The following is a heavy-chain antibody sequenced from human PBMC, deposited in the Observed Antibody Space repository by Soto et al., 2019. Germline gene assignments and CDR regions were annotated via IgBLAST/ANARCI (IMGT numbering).Heavy chain of an antibody. J-gene: IGHJ6*02. V-gene: IGHV4-39*01. CDR3: ARLREGYYDILTGHYGMDV. CDR2: IYYSGST. Sequence: SETLSLTCTVSGGSISSSSYYWGWIRQPPGKGLEWIGSIYYSGSTYYNPSLKSRVTISVDTSKNQFSLKLSSVTAADTAVYYCARLREGYYDILTGHYGMDVWGQGTTVT. D-gene: IGHD3-9*01. CDR1: GGSISSSSYY.